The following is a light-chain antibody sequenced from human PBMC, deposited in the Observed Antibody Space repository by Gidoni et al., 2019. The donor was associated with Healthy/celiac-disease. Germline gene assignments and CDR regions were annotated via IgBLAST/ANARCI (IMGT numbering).Light chain of an antibody. CDR3: QQYGSSPPWT. CDR1: QSVSSSY. Sequence: IVLTLSPGTRSLSPGERATLSCSASQSVSSSYLAWYQQKAGQAPRLLIYGASSRATGIPDRVSGSGSGTDFTLTISRLEPEDVAVYYCQQYGSSPPWTFGQGTKVEI. CDR2: GAS. V-gene: IGKV3-20*01. J-gene: IGKJ1*01.